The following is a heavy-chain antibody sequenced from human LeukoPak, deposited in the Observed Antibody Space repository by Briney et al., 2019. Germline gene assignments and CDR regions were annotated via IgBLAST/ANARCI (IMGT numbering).Heavy chain of an antibody. CDR2: ISGGGAST. Sequence: VGSLRLSCAASGFTFSSYAMSWVRQAPGKGLEWVSAISGGGASTYYANSVKGRFTISRDNSKNTLYLQVNSLRAEDTAVYYCAKDQNYYYNYMDVWGKGTTVPVPS. J-gene: IGHJ6*03. CDR3: AKDQNYYYNYMDV. V-gene: IGHV3-23*01. CDR1: GFTFSSYA.